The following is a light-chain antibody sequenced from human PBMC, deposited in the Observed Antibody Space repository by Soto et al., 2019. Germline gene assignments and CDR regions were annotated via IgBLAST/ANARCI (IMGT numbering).Light chain of an antibody. V-gene: IGKV3-20*01. CDR2: STS. CDR1: QRVSSDS. Sequence: EIALTQSPDTLSLSPGERATPSCRASQRVSSDSLAWYQQQPGQAPRLLIYSTSNRATGIPDRFSGSGSGTDFTLTIRRLEPEDFALYYCQQYGRSQTFGQGTKVDIK. CDR3: QQYGRSQT. J-gene: IGKJ1*01.